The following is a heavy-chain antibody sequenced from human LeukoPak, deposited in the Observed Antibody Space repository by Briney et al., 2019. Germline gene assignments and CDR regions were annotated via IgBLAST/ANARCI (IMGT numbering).Heavy chain of an antibody. CDR2: ISAYNGNT. CDR1: GYTFTSYG. Sequence: ASVKVSCKASGYTFTSYGISWVRQAPGQGLEWMGWISAYNGNTNYAQKLQGRVTMTTDKSTSTAYMELRSLRSDDTAVYYCARDIPLLFRYYYDSSGYKPFDYWGQGTLVTVSS. V-gene: IGHV1-18*01. CDR3: ARDIPLLFRYYYDSSGYKPFDY. J-gene: IGHJ4*02. D-gene: IGHD3-22*01.